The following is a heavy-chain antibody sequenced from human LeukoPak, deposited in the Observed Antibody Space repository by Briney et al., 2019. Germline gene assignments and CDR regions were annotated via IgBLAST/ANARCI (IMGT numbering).Heavy chain of an antibody. CDR1: GGSISSGGYS. J-gene: IGHJ3*02. V-gene: IGHV4-31*03. CDR2: IYYSGST. Sequence: SETLSLTCTVSGGSISSGGYSWSWIRQHPGKGLEWIGYIYYSGSTYYNPSLKSRVTISVDTSKNQFSLKLSSVTAADTAVYYCARLTPKMGIAVAGREDAFDIWGQGTMVTVSS. CDR3: ARLTPKMGIAVAGREDAFDI. D-gene: IGHD6-19*01.